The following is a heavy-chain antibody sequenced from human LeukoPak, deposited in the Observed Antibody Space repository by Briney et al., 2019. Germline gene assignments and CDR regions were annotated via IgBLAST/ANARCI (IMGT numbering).Heavy chain of an antibody. CDR3: ARARYCSSTSCPALQDAFDI. J-gene: IGHJ3*02. V-gene: IGHV4-4*07. D-gene: IGHD2-2*01. CDR1: GGSISSYY. Sequence: PSETLSLTCTVSGGSISSYYWSWIRQPAGKGLEWIGRIYTSGSTNYNPSLKSRVTMSVDTSKNQLSLKLSSVTAADTAVYYCARARYCSSTSCPALQDAFDIWGQGTVVTVSS. CDR2: IYTSGST.